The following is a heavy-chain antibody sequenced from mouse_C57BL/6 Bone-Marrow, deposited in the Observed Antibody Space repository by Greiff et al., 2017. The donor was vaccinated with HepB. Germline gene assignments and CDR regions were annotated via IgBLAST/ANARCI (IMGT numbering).Heavy chain of an antibody. CDR3: ARERRPYAMDY. Sequence: EVQLQESGGGLVKPGGSLKLSCAASGFTFSSYAMSWVRQTPEKRLEWVATISDGGSYTYYPDNVKGRFTISRDNAKNNLYLQMSHLKSEDTAMYYCARERRPYAMDYWGQGTSVTVSS. CDR2: ISDGGSYT. D-gene: IGHD1-2*01. V-gene: IGHV5-4*01. J-gene: IGHJ4*01. CDR1: GFTFSSYA.